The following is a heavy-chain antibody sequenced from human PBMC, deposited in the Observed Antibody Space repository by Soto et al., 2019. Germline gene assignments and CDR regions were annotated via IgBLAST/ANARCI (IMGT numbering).Heavy chain of an antibody. CDR2: INHSGST. CDR3: ARGNDFWSGYLPFDY. V-gene: IGHV4-59*12. D-gene: IGHD3-3*01. Sequence: SETLSLTCTVSGGSISSYYLSWIRQPPGKGLEWIGEINHSGSTNYNPSLKSRVTISVDTSKNQFSLKLSSVTAADTAVYYCARGNDFWSGYLPFDYWGQGTLVTVSS. CDR1: GGSISSYY. J-gene: IGHJ4*02.